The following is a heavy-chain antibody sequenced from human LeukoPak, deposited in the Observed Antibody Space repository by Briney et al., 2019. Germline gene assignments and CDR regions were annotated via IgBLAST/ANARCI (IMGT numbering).Heavy chain of an antibody. J-gene: IGHJ2*01. CDR2: IRYDGSNK. CDR3: AKERVSYYLHWYFDL. Sequence: GGSLRPSXAASGFTFSSYGMHWVRQAPGKGLEWVAFIRYDGSNKYYADSVKGRFTISRDNSKNTLYLQMNSLRAEDTAVYYCAKERVSYYLHWYFDLWGRGTLVTVSS. D-gene: IGHD2-21*01. CDR1: GFTFSSYG. V-gene: IGHV3-30*02.